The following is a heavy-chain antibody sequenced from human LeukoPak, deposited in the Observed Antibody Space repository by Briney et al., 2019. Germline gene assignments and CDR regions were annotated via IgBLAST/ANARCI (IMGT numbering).Heavy chain of an antibody. CDR2: INPNTGAT. CDR1: GYTFTSYG. CDR3: ARDQTGDGFDC. J-gene: IGHJ4*02. Sequence: GASVKVSCKASGYTFTSYGISWVRQAPGQGLEWMGWINPNTGATNYAQKFQGRVTMTRDTSISTAYMELSRLRSDDTAVYYCARDQTGDGFDCWGQGTLVTVSS. D-gene: IGHD7-27*01. V-gene: IGHV1-2*02.